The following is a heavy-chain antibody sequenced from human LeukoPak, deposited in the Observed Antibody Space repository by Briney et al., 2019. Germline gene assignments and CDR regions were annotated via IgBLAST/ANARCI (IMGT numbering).Heavy chain of an antibody. V-gene: IGHV1-18*01. D-gene: IGHD2-2*01. Sequence: GASVKVSCKASGYTFTSYGISWVRQAPGQGLERMGWISAYNGNTNYAQKFQGRVTMTRDTSISTAYMELSRLRSDDTAVYYCARDSCSSTSCYYGSYYYYMDVWGKGTTVTVSS. CDR3: ARDSCSSTSCYYGSYYYYMDV. CDR2: ISAYNGNT. J-gene: IGHJ6*03. CDR1: GYTFTSYG.